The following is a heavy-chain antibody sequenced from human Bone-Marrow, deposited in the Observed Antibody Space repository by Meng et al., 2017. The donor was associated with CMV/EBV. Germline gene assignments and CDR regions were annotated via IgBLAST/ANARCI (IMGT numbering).Heavy chain of an antibody. CDR3: ARDRGEGYCSSTSCPGRFDP. CDR1: GFTFSSYA. J-gene: IGHJ5*02. D-gene: IGHD2-2*01. Sequence: GESLKISCAASGFTFSSYAMHWVRQAPGKGLEWVAVISYDGSNKYYADSVKGRFTISRDNSKNTLYLQMNSLRAEDTAVYYCARDRGEGYCSSTSCPGRFDPWGQGTLVTVSS. CDR2: ISYDGSNK. V-gene: IGHV3-30-3*01.